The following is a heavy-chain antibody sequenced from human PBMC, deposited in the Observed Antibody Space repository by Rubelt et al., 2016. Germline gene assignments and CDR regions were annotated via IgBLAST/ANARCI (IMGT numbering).Heavy chain of an antibody. V-gene: IGHV3-33*01. CDR3: ARDRGITIFGVVNPPPWTFDY. D-gene: IGHD3-3*01. CDR2: WHDGSYK. J-gene: IGHJ4*02. Sequence: WHDGSYKFYVDSVKGRFIISGDNSKNTLYLQMNSLRAEDTAVYYCARDRGITIFGVVNPPPWTFDYWGQGTLVTVSS.